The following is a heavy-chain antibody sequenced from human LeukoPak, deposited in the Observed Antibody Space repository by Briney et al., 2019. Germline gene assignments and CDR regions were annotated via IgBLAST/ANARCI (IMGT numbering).Heavy chain of an antibody. V-gene: IGHV4-61*01. CDR3: AREDSSGWNSFWFDP. J-gene: IGHJ5*02. CDR2: IYYSGST. D-gene: IGHD6-19*01. CDR1: GGSVSSGSYY. Sequence: PSETLSLTCTVSGGSVSSGSYYWSWIRQPPGKGLGWIGYIYYSGSTNYNPSLKSRVTISVDTSKNQFSLKLSSVTAADTAVYYCAREDSSGWNSFWFDPWGQGTLVTVSS.